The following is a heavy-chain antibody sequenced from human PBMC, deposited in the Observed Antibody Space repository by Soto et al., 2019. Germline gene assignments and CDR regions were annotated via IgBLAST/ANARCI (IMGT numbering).Heavy chain of an antibody. J-gene: IGHJ5*02. Sequence: ASVKVSCKASGYTFTSYYMHWVRQAPGQGLEWMGIINPSGGSTSYAQKFQGRVTMTRDTSTSTVYMELSSLRSEDTAVYYCAREGASDSGSYRHPCFDPWGQGTLVTVSS. CDR3: AREGASDSGSYRHPCFDP. CDR1: GYTFTSYY. CDR2: INPSGGST. V-gene: IGHV1-46*01. D-gene: IGHD1-26*01.